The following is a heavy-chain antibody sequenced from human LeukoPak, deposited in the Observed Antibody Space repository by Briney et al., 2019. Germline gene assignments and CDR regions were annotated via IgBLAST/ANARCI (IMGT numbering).Heavy chain of an antibody. V-gene: IGHV3-23*01. CDR1: GFTFSSYT. J-gene: IGHJ4*02. Sequence: GGSLRLSCVGSGFTFSSYTMRWVRQAPGKGLDWVPTINGNGDKTYYADSVKGRFAISRDNSKNTIFLQMDSLRAEDSALYHCTIDSYGANAYWGQGTLVTVSS. CDR3: TIDSYGANAY. D-gene: IGHD4-17*01. CDR2: INGNGDKT.